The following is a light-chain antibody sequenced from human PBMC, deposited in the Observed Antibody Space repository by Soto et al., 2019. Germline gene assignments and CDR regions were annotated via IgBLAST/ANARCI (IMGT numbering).Light chain of an antibody. CDR2: GAS. V-gene: IGKV3-15*01. Sequence: EIVMTQSPATLSVSPGERATVSCRASQSVGSNLAWYQQKACQAPSLLIYGASTRATGVPARFSGSGSGTDFTLTISSLETEDSAIYYCQQRNIWPPVTFGQGTRVEIK. CDR3: QQRNIWPPVT. CDR1: QSVGSN. J-gene: IGKJ5*01.